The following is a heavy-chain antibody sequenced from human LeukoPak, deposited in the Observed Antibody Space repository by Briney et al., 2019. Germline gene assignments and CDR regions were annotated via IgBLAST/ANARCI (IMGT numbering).Heavy chain of an antibody. CDR1: GVSLSSDY. CDR3: ARYQWQIHHYFDY. CDR2: IYYSGST. D-gene: IGHD6-19*01. V-gene: IGHV4-59*08. Sequence: SETLSLTCTVSGVSLSSDYWSWIRQPPGKGLEWIGSIYYSGSTNYDPSLKSRVTISVDTSKNQFSLKLSSVTAADTAVYYCARYQWQIHHYFDYWGQGTLVTVSS. J-gene: IGHJ4*02.